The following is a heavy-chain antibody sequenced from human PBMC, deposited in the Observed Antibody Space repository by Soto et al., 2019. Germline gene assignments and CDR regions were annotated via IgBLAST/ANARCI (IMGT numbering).Heavy chain of an antibody. Sequence: GGSLRLSCSASGFTFSSYAMHWVRQAPWKGLEYVSAISSNGGSTYYADSVKGRFTISRDNSKNTLYLQMSSLRAEDTAVYYCVKTMIVVVITAGLDYWGQGTLVTVSS. CDR1: GFTFSSYA. J-gene: IGHJ4*02. CDR2: ISSNGGST. D-gene: IGHD3-22*01. CDR3: VKTMIVVVITAGLDY. V-gene: IGHV3-64D*08.